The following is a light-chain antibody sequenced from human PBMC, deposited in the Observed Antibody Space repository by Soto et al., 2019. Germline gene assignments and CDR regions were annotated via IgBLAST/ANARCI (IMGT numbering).Light chain of an antibody. Sequence: EIVLTQSPATLSLSPWERATLSCRASQSVSNNYLAWYQQKPGQAPRLLIYGASNRATGIPARFSGSGSGTEFTLTISSLQSEDFAVYYCQQYDDWPPMYTVGQGTKVDNK. J-gene: IGKJ2*01. CDR2: GAS. CDR1: QSVSNN. V-gene: IGKV3D-15*01. CDR3: QQYDDWPPMYT.